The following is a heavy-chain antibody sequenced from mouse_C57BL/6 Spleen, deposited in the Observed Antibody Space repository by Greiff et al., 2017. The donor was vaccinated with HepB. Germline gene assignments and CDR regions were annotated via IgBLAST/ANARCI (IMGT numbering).Heavy chain of an antibody. J-gene: IGHJ2*01. CDR2: IYPGDGDT. V-gene: IGHV1-82*01. Sequence: QVQLQQSGPELVKPGASVKISCKASGYAFSSSWMNWVKQRPGKGLEWIGRIYPGDGDTNYNGKFKGKATLTADKSSSTAYMQLSSLTSEDSAVYFCARREYDGYSDYWGQGTTLTVSS. CDR1: GYAFSSSW. CDR3: ARREYDGYSDY. D-gene: IGHD2-3*01.